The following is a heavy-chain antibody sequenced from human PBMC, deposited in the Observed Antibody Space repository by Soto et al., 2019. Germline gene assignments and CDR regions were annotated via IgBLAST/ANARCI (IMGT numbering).Heavy chain of an antibody. D-gene: IGHD1-26*01. CDR3: ARGLRSGSYYSWFDP. V-gene: IGHV1-69*01. Sequence: QVQLVQSGAEVKKPGSSVKVSCKASGGTFSSYAISWLRQAPVQGLEWMGGIIPIFGTANYAQKFQGRVTITEDESTSTAYMELSSLRSADTAVYYCARGLRSGSYYSWFDPWGQGTLVTVSS. CDR2: IIPIFGTA. J-gene: IGHJ5*02. CDR1: GGTFSSYA.